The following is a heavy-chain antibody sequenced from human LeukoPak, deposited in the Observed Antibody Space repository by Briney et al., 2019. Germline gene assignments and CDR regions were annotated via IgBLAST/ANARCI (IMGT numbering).Heavy chain of an antibody. CDR2: ISLTGLT. Sequence: SETLSLTCGVSGGSISNTNWWRWVRRPPGQGLEWIGEISLTGLTHYNPSLESRVTVSLDKSKNQLPLNLTSVTAADTAVYYCSRENGAFSPFGYWGQGTLVTVLS. CDR1: GGSISNTNW. CDR3: SRENGAFSPFGY. D-gene: IGHD2-8*01. J-gene: IGHJ4*02. V-gene: IGHV4-4*02.